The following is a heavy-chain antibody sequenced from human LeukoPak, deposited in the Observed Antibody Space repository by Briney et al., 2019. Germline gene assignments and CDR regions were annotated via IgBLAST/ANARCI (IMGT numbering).Heavy chain of an antibody. CDR1: GYTFTSYG. Sequence: ASVKLSCKASGYTFTSYGISWVRQAPGPGLEWMGWISPYNSNTNYVQNLQGRVTMTTDTSTSTAYVELRSLRSDDTAVYYCARGGTTTWVGSFDYWGQGSLVTVSS. V-gene: IGHV1-18*01. J-gene: IGHJ4*02. D-gene: IGHD1-26*01. CDR3: ARGGTTTWVGSFDY. CDR2: ISPYNSNT.